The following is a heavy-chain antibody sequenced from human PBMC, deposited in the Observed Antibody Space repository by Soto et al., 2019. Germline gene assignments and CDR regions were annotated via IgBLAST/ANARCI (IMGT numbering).Heavy chain of an antibody. Sequence: EVQLLESGGGLVQPGGSLRLSCAASGFTFSSYAMSWVRQAPGKGLEWVSAISGSGGSTYYADFVKGRFTISRDNSKNTLYLQMNSLRAKDTAVYYCAKDGNPIPYLTGYYRLGWFDPWGQGTLVTVSS. CDR1: GFTFSSYA. CDR3: AKDGNPIPYLTGYYRLGWFDP. CDR2: ISGSGGST. D-gene: IGHD3-9*01. V-gene: IGHV3-23*01. J-gene: IGHJ5*02.